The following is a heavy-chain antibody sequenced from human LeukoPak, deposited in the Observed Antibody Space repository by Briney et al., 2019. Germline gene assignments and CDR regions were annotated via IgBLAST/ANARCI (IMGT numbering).Heavy chain of an antibody. CDR3: AKDPGFLVYSSGWDDAFDI. V-gene: IGHV3-9*01. CDR2: ISWNSGSI. CDR1: GFTFDDYA. Sequence: PGGSLRLSCAASGFTFDDYAMHWVRQAPGKGLEWVSGISWNSGSIGYADSVKGRFTISRDNAKNSLYLQMNSLRAEDTALYYCAKDPGFLVYSSGWDDAFDIWGQGTMVTVSS. J-gene: IGHJ3*02. D-gene: IGHD6-19*01.